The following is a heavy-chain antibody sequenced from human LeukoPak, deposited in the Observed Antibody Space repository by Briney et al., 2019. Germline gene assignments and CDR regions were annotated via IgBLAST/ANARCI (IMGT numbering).Heavy chain of an antibody. CDR2: INPSGGST. Sequence: ASVKVSCKASGYTFTSYYMHWVRRAPGQGLEWMGIINPSGGSTTYAQKFQGRVTMTRDTSTSTVYMELSSLRSEDTAVYYCAGAYCGGDCGFGYYYYGMDVWGQGTTVTVSS. D-gene: IGHD2-21*02. J-gene: IGHJ6*02. CDR1: GYTFTSYY. V-gene: IGHV1-46*01. CDR3: AGAYCGGDCGFGYYYYGMDV.